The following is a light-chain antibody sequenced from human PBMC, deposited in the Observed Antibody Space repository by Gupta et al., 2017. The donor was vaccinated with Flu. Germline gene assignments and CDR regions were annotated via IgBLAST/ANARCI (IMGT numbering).Light chain of an antibody. CDR3: LLFYGGVHV. J-gene: IGLJ2*01. Sequence: QTVVTQEPSLTVSPGRTVTHTCASSTGAVTNVYFPNWFQQKPGQAPRALIDRTNNKHPWTPARFSGSLLGGKAALTRSGVQPEDEAEYVCLLFYGGVHVFGGGTKLTVL. CDR2: RTN. V-gene: IGLV7-43*01. CDR1: TGAVTNVYF.